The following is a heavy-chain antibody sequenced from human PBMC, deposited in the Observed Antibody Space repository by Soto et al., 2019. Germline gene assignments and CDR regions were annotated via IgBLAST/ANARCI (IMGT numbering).Heavy chain of an antibody. Sequence: GESLKISCQGSGYTFTSSWIGWVRQVPGRGLEWMGIIYPGDYDTRYSPSFQGQVTISADKSITTAYLQWSSLKASDTAIYFCVRRGSTSWFFVSWGQGTLVTVSS. V-gene: IGHV5-51*01. CDR1: GYTFTSSW. J-gene: IGHJ5*02. CDR2: IYPGDYDT. CDR3: VRRGSTSWFFVS. D-gene: IGHD2-2*01.